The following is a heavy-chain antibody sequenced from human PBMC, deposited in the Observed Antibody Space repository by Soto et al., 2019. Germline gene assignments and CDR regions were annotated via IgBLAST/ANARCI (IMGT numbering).Heavy chain of an antibody. D-gene: IGHD3-3*01. CDR3: ARTVGYDFWSGYPDY. J-gene: IGHJ4*02. CDR1: GGSFSGYY. CDR2: INHSGST. Sequence: SETLSLTCAVYGGSFSGYYWSWIRQPPGKGLEWIGEINHSGSTNYNPSLKSRVTISVDTSKNQFSLKLSSVTAADTAVYYCARTVGYDFWSGYPDYWGQGTLVTVSS. V-gene: IGHV4-34*01.